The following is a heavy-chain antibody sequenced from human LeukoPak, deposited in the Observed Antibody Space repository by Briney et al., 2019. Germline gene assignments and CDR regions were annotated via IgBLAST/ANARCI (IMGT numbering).Heavy chain of an antibody. Sequence: GGSLRLSCAASGFTFSSYEMNWVRQAPGKGLEWVSYISSSGSTIYYADSVKGRFTISRDNSKNTLYLQMNSLRAEDTAVYYCARVFSGYDRSFDYWGQGTLVTVSS. J-gene: IGHJ4*02. CDR3: ARVFSGYDRSFDY. D-gene: IGHD5-12*01. V-gene: IGHV3-48*03. CDR1: GFTFSSYE. CDR2: ISSSGSTI.